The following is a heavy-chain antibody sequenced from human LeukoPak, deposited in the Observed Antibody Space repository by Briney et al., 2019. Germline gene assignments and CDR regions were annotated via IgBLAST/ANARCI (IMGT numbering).Heavy chain of an antibody. CDR1: GYTFTSYG. CDR3: ARGGDYYDSSGPVDY. D-gene: IGHD3-22*01. V-gene: IGHV1-2*02. CDR2: INPNSGGT. J-gene: IGHJ4*02. Sequence: ASVKVSCKASGYTFTSYGISWVRQAPGQGLEWMGWINPNSGGTNYAQKFQGRVTMTRDTSISTAYMELSRLRSDDTAVYYCARGGDYYDSSGPVDYWGQGTLVTVSS.